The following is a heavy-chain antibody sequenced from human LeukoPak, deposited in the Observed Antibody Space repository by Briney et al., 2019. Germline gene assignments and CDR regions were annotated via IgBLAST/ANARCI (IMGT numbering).Heavy chain of an antibody. J-gene: IGHJ3*02. CDR1: GGSFSGYY. CDR3: ARRWLQLAAFDI. Sequence: SETLSLTCAVYGGSFSGYYWSWIRQPPGKGLEWIGEINHSGSTNYNPSLKSRVTISVGTSKNQFSLKLSSVTAADTAVYYCARRWLQLAAFDIWGQGTMVTVSS. D-gene: IGHD5-24*01. V-gene: IGHV4-34*01. CDR2: INHSGST.